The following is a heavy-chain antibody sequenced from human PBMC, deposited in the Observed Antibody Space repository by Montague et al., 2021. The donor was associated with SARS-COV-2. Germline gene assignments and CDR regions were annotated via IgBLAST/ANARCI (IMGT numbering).Heavy chain of an antibody. Sequence: SLRLSRAASGFTFNNYAMTWVRQAPGKGLEWVSIIYSDGSSTYYADSVKGRFTISRDNSKNTLYLQMNSLRAEDTAVYSCTKGGRNFYELDGFDSWGQGTPVTVSS. CDR1: GFTFNNYA. CDR2: IYSDGSST. CDR3: TKGGRNFYELDGFDS. D-gene: IGHD3-3*01. J-gene: IGHJ4*02. V-gene: IGHV3-23*03.